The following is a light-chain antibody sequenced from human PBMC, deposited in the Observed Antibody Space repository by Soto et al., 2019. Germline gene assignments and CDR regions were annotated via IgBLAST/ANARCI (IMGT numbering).Light chain of an antibody. CDR1: QGVXSSY. Sequence: EIGLTQSACTLSLSPGERATLSCRASQGVXSSYLAWYQQKPGQAPSFLXYGASSRANGIPDRLSGSGSGTDFTLTISRLEPEDFAAYYCHQYGSSPTTFGQGTKVDIK. V-gene: IGKV3-20*01. J-gene: IGKJ1*01. CDR3: HQYGSSPTT. CDR2: GAS.